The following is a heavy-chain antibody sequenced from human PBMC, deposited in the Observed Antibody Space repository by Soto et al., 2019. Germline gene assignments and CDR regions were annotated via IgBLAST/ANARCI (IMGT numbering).Heavy chain of an antibody. V-gene: IGHV4-59*01. CDR1: GGSISSYY. J-gene: IGHJ5*02. D-gene: IGHD3-16*02. CDR3: ARAGITFGGVIPGP. CDR2: IYYSGST. Sequence: SETLSLTCTVSGGSISSYYWSWIRQPPGKGLEWIGYIYYSGSTNYNPSLKSRVTISVDTSKNQFSLKLSSVTAADTAVYYCARAGITFGGVIPGPWGQGTLVTVYS.